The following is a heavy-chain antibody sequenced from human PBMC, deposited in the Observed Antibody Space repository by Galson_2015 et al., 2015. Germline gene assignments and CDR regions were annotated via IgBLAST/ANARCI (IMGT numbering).Heavy chain of an antibody. V-gene: IGHV1-3*01. D-gene: IGHD2-2*01. CDR1: GYTFTTYA. J-gene: IGHJ5*02. CDR3: ARSAGYCSSTTCYAEGGWFDP. CDR2: INGGNGDT. Sequence: SVKVSCKASGYTFTTYAMHWVRQAPGQRLEWMGWINGGNGDTNYSQRFQGRVTFTRDTSATTVYMELTSLRSEDTAVYYCARSAGYCSSTTCYAEGGWFDPRGQGALLTVSS.